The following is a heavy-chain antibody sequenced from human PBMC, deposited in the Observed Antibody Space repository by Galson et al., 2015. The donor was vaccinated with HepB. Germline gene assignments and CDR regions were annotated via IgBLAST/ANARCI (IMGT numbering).Heavy chain of an antibody. V-gene: IGHV3-30*18. Sequence: SLRLSCAASGFTFSSYGMHWVRQAPGKGLEWVAVISYDGSNKYYADSVKGRFTISRDNSKNTLYLQMNSLRAEDTAVYHCAKDHPDARGYYYYGMDVWGQGTTVTVSS. CDR1: GFTFSSYG. CDR2: ISYDGSNK. J-gene: IGHJ6*02. CDR3: AKDHPDARGYYYYGMDV.